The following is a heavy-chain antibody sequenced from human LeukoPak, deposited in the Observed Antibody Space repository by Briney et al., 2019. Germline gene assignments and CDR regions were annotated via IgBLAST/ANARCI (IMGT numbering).Heavy chain of an antibody. J-gene: IGHJ3*02. D-gene: IGHD3-22*01. Sequence: GGSLRLSCTVSGFTFSSNSMSWVRQAPGKGLEWVSFIYSDNTHYSDSVKGRFTISRDNSKNTLYLQMNSLRAEDTAVYYCAKDRRYYDSSGYYPDAFDIWGQGTMVTVSS. CDR2: IYSDNT. CDR3: AKDRRYYDSSGYYPDAFDI. CDR1: GFTFSSNS. V-gene: IGHV3-53*01.